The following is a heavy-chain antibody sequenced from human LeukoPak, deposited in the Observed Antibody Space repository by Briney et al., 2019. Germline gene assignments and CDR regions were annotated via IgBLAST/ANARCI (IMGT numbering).Heavy chain of an antibody. CDR2: INPSGGST. Sequence: GASVKVSCKASGYTFTSYYMHWVRQAPGQGLEWMGIINPSGGSTSYAQKFQGRVTMTRDTSTSTVYMEPSSLRSEDTAVYYCARDRFWCAPYMGSGYDAFDIWGQGTMVTVSS. V-gene: IGHV1-46*01. CDR3: ARDRFWCAPYMGSGYDAFDI. J-gene: IGHJ3*02. CDR1: GYTFTSYY. D-gene: IGHD3-3*01.